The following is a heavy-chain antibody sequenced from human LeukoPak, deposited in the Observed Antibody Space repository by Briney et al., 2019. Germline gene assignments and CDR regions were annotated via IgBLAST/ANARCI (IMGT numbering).Heavy chain of an antibody. Sequence: VKVSCKASGYTFTSFDLSWVRQVPGQVLEWMGWISTYTDNTDYAQKFQGRVTMTTDTSTSTAHMELRSLRSDDTAVYYCARYDGLDAFDIWGQGTMVTVSS. D-gene: IGHD1-1*01. CDR2: ISTYTDNT. CDR1: GYTFTSFD. J-gene: IGHJ3*02. CDR3: ARYDGLDAFDI. V-gene: IGHV1-18*01.